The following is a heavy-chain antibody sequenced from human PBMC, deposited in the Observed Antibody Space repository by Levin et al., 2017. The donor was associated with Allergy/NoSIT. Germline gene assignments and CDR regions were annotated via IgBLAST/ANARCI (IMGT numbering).Heavy chain of an antibody. V-gene: IGHV3-15*01. J-gene: IGHJ3*01. CDR3: TTEGFTYGNHAIDV. CDR2: IKSKTSGGTT. D-gene: IGHD3-10*01. CDR1: GFTLNNAW. Sequence: GGSLRLSCAASGFTLNNAWVSWVRQAPGKGLEWVGRIKSKTSGGTTDYAAPVKGRFSISRDDSKNTLYLQMNSLRTEDTAVYYCTTEGFTYGNHAIDVWGQGTMVTVSS.